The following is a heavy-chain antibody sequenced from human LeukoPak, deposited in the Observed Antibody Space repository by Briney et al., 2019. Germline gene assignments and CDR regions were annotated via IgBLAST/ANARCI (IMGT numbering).Heavy chain of an antibody. J-gene: IGHJ6*02. CDR3: AKALWFGESYGMDV. V-gene: IGHV3-23*01. Sequence: GGSLRLSCAASGFTFSSYAMSWVRQAPGKGLEWVSAISGSGGSTYYADSVKGRFTISRDNSKNTLYLQMNSLRAVDTAVYYCAKALWFGESYGMDVWGQGTTVTVSS. CDR1: GFTFSSYA. CDR2: ISGSGGST. D-gene: IGHD3-10*01.